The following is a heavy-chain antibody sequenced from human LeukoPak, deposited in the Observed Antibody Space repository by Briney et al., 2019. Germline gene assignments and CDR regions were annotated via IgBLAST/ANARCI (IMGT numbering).Heavy chain of an antibody. Sequence: GGSLRLSCAASGFTFSSYAMHWVRQAPGKGLEWVAVISYDGSNKYYADSVKGRFTISRDNSKNTLYLQMNSLRAEDTAVYYCARDKEDYGDYVAYRGQGTLVTVSS. CDR1: GFTFSSYA. CDR3: ARDKEDYGDYVAY. D-gene: IGHD4-17*01. J-gene: IGHJ4*02. CDR2: ISYDGSNK. V-gene: IGHV3-30-3*01.